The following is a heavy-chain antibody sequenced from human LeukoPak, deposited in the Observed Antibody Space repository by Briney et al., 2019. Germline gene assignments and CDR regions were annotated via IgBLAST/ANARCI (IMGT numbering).Heavy chain of an antibody. Sequence: GASVKVSCKASGGTFSSYAISWVLQAPGQGLEWMGGIIPIFGTANYAQKFQGRVTITTDESASTAYMELSSLRSEDTAVYYCARSGGSGSYSYHFDYWGQGTLVTVSS. D-gene: IGHD3-10*01. V-gene: IGHV1-69*05. CDR3: ARSGGSGSYSYHFDY. CDR1: GGTFSSYA. CDR2: IIPIFGTA. J-gene: IGHJ4*02.